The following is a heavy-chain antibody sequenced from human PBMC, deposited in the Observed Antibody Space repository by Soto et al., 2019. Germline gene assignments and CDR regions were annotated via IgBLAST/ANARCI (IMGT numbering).Heavy chain of an antibody. V-gene: IGHV3-53*01. CDR1: GFTISGKKY. Sequence: DVQLVESGGGLIQPGESLRLSCVAFGFTISGKKYVAWVRQAPGKGLEWVSALYDVDGSFYADSVKGRFTTSSDSSKPTVYLQLNDLRPDDTAVYYCATWHEREHAYDVWGQGTTVTVSS. CDR3: ATWHEREHAYDV. D-gene: IGHD1-1*01. CDR2: LYDVDGS. J-gene: IGHJ3*01.